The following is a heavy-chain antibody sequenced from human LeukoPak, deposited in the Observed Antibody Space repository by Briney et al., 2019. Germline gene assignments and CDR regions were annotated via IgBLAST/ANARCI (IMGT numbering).Heavy chain of an antibody. D-gene: IGHD5-24*01. V-gene: IGHV4-59*12. CDR3: ARGVAQIERAANNWFDP. CDR2: ISDIGSI. J-gene: IGHJ5*02. Sequence: SETLSLTCTVSGGSISSYYWSWIRQPPGKGLEWIAYISDIGSINYNPSLKSRVTISLDTSKNQFSLKLSSVTAADTAVYYCARGVAQIERAANNWFDPWGQGTLVTVSS. CDR1: GGSISSYY.